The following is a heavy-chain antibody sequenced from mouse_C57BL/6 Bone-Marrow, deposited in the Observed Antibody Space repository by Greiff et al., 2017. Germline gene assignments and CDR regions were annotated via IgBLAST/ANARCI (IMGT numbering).Heavy chain of an antibody. CDR2: ISSGGGYT. V-gene: IGHV5-6*01. Sequence: EVQVVESGGDLVKPGGSLKLSCAASGFTFSSYGMSWVRQTPDKRLEWVATISSGGGYTYYPDIVKGRFTISRDNAKNTLYLQMSSLKSEDTALYYCARQSESYCSSYFDVGGTGTTITVSS. D-gene: IGHD1-1*01. J-gene: IGHJ1*03. CDR1: GFTFSSYG. CDR3: ARQSESYCSSYFDV.